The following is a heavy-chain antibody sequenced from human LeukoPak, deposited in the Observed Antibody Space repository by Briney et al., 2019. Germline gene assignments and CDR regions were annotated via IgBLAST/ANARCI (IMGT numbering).Heavy chain of an antibody. CDR1: GFTFSSYG. J-gene: IGHJ4*02. D-gene: IGHD3-3*01. CDR3: AREARFFGFDY. Sequence: GRSLRLSCAASGFTFSSYGMHWVRQAPGKGLEWVAVISYDGSNKYYADSVKGRFTISRDNSKNTLYLQMNSPRAEDTAVYYCAREARFFGFDYWGQGTLVTVSS. V-gene: IGHV3-30*03. CDR2: ISYDGSNK.